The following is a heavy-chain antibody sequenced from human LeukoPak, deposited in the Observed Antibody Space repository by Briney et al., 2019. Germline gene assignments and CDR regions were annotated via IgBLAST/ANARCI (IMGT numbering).Heavy chain of an antibody. J-gene: IGHJ4*02. Sequence: SETLSLTCAVYGGSFSGYYWSWIRQPPGKGLEWIGEINHSGSTNYNPSLKSRVTISVDTSKNQFSLKLSSVTVADTAVYYCARGRFRYYFDYWGQGTLVTVSS. CDR1: GGSFSGYY. V-gene: IGHV4-34*01. CDR3: ARGRFRYYFDY. CDR2: INHSGST. D-gene: IGHD3-3*01.